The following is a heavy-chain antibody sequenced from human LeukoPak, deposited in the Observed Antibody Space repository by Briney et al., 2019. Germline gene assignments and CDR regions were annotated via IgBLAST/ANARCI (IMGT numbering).Heavy chain of an antibody. V-gene: IGHV4-34*01. Sequence: SETLSLTCAVYGGSFSGYYWSWIRQPPGKGLEWIGEINHSGSTNYNPSLKSRVTISVDTSKNQFSLKLSSVTAADTAVYYCARHVWGSYRYANWFDPWGQGTLVTVSS. CDR1: GGSFSGYY. CDR2: INHSGST. CDR3: ARHVWGSYRYANWFDP. D-gene: IGHD3-16*02. J-gene: IGHJ5*02.